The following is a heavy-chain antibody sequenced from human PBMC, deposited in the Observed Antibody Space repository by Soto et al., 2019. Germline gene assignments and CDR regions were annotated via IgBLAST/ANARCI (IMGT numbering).Heavy chain of an antibody. CDR2: ISSNGVGT. J-gene: IGHJ6*03. Sequence: GGSLRLSCAASGFTFSSYSMDWVRQAPGKGLEYVSGISSNGVGTYYANSVQGRFTISRDNSKNTVYLQMGSLRPEDMAVYYCARRARPDFYYMDVWGKGTTVTVSS. CDR3: ARRARPDFYYMDV. D-gene: IGHD6-6*01. CDR1: GFTFSSYS. V-gene: IGHV3-64*01.